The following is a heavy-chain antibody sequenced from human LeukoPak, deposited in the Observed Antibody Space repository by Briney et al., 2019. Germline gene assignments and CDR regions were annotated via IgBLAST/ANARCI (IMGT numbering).Heavy chain of an antibody. Sequence: GASVKVSCKASGYTFTGYYIHWVRQAPGQGLEWMGWINPNSGGTNYAQKFQGGVTMTRDTSIRTAYMELTRLRSDDTAVYYCARDVDSSGYVGNWGQGTLVTVSS. V-gene: IGHV1-2*02. J-gene: IGHJ4*02. D-gene: IGHD3-22*01. CDR2: INPNSGGT. CDR3: ARDVDSSGYVGN. CDR1: GYTFTGYY.